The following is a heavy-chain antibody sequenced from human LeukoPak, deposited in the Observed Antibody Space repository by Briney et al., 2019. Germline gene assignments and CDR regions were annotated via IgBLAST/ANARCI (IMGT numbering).Heavy chain of an antibody. Sequence: GESLKISCKGSGCSSTSSWIGWVRQMPGKGLDRMGIIYLGDSETRYSPSFQGQVTISADKSINTAYLQWSSLKASDTAMYYCARHPSYTSGWPLDYWGQGILVIVSS. CDR2: IYLGDSET. D-gene: IGHD6-19*01. V-gene: IGHV5-51*01. CDR3: ARHPSYTSGWPLDY. CDR1: GCSSTSSW. J-gene: IGHJ4*02.